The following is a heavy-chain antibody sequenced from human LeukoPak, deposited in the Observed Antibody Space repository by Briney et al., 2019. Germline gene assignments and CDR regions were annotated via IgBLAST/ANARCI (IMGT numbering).Heavy chain of an antibody. CDR3: AKANGTVLRYFDWFFDY. D-gene: IGHD3-9*01. Sequence: PGRSLRLSCAASGFTFSSYAMSWVRQAPGKGLEWVSAISGSGGSTYYADSVKGRFTISRDNSKNTLYLQMNSLRAEDTAVYYCAKANGTVLRYFDWFFDYWGQGTLVTVSS. CDR2: ISGSGGST. CDR1: GFTFSSYA. V-gene: IGHV3-23*01. J-gene: IGHJ4*02.